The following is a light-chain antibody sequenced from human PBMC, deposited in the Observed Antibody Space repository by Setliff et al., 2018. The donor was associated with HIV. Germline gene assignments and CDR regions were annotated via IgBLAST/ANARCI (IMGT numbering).Light chain of an antibody. J-gene: IGLJ1*01. Sequence: QSALTQPPSASGTPGQRVTISCSGSSPNIGSNTVNWYQQLPGTAPKLLIYRNNQRPSGVPDRFSGSKSGTSASLAISGLQSEDEADYYCAAWDDSLNGLYVFGTGTKVTVL. CDR2: RNN. CDR1: SPNIGSNT. V-gene: IGLV1-44*01. CDR3: AAWDDSLNGLYV.